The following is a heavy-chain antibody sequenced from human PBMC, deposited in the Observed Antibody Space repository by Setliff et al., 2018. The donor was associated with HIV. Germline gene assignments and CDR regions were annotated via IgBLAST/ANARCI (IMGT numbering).Heavy chain of an antibody. D-gene: IGHD4-17*01. V-gene: IGHV1-18*01. CDR1: GYTFTAYD. CDR3: ARDRDGDHMTHDY. Sequence: ASVKVSCKTSGYTFTAYDITWVRQAPGQGLEWMGSISAYNGNTNYAQRLQGRVTMTTDTSTSTAYMELRSLRSDDTAVYYCARDRDGDHMTHDYWGQGTLVTVSS. CDR2: ISAYNGNT. J-gene: IGHJ4*02.